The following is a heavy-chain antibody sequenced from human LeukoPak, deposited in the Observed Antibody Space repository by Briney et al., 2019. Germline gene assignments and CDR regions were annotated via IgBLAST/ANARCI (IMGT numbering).Heavy chain of an antibody. J-gene: IGHJ3*02. Sequence: GESLKISCKVSGYRFTTDWISWVRQMPGKGLEWMGRIDPSDSYTSYSPSFQGHVTISADKSISTAYLQWSSLKASDTAMYYCARRGYCSGGNCYSAPFDIWGQGTMVTVSS. V-gene: IGHV5-10-1*01. CDR3: ARRGYCSGGNCYSAPFDI. CDR2: IDPSDSYT. D-gene: IGHD2-15*01. CDR1: GYRFTTDW.